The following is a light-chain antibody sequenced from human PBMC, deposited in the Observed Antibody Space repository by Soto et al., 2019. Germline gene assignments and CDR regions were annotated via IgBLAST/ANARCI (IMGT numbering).Light chain of an antibody. CDR3: QPYGFSPKT. J-gene: IGKJ1*01. Sequence: EIVLTQAPGTLSLSPGERATLSCRASQSVSSSLLAWYQQKPGQAPRLLIYGASVRATGIPDRFSGGGSGTDFTLTISRLELEDFAVYYCQPYGFSPKTFAEGPTVAIK. V-gene: IGKV3-20*01. CDR2: GAS. CDR1: QSVSSSL.